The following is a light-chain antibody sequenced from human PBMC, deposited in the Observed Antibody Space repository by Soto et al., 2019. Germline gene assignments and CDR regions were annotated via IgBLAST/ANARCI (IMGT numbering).Light chain of an antibody. J-gene: IGKJ2*01. CDR2: GAF. CDR3: QHYYDWPYT. CDR1: QSVSSN. Sequence: EIVMTQSPATLSLSPGERATLSRRTSQSVSSNLAWYQQKPGQAPRLLIYGAFTRATDIPARFSGSGSGTDFTLTITSLQSEDFALYYCQHYYDWPYTFGQGTKLEIK. V-gene: IGKV3D-15*01.